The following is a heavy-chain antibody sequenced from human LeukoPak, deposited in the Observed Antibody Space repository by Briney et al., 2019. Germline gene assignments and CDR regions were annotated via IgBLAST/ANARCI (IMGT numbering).Heavy chain of an antibody. CDR2: ISYDATNE. Sequence: GGSLRLSCAASGFTFNHYGIHGVRQAPGKGREGVAVISYDATNEYFAHSFKARFTISRDHSKTTVYLQMTSLRVEATAVYYCARSSSRVITLGPGFDPWGQGTLVTVSS. J-gene: IGHJ5*02. D-gene: IGHD3-16*01. CDR1: GFTFNHYG. V-gene: IGHV3-30*03. CDR3: ARSSSRVITLGPGFDP.